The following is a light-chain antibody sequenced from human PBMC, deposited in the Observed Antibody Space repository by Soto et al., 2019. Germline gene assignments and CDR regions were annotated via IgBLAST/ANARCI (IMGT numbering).Light chain of an antibody. CDR1: QSVSDNY. J-gene: IGKJ4*01. CDR3: QQYGGSPRVS. CDR2: GAS. V-gene: IGKV3-20*01. Sequence: EIVLTQSPGALSLSPGERATLSCRASQSVSDNYLAWYQQKPGQAPRLLIYGASIRATGIPDRFRGSGSGADFTLTSSRLEPEDFAVYYCQQYGGSPRVSFGGGTKVEIK.